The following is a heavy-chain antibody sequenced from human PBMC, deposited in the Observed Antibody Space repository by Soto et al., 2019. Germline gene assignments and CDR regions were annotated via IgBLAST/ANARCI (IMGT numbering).Heavy chain of an antibody. D-gene: IGHD3-10*01. CDR3: ARQGFGELHGLVDV. CDR2: IYHSGST. CDR1: GCSISNHY. J-gene: IGHJ6*02. Sequence: PSETLSLSCTVSGCSISNHYCSWFRQPPGKGLEWIGYIYHSGSTSYNPSLKSRVTMSVDSSKNQFSLMLNSVTATDTAIYYCARQGFGELHGLVDVWGQGTTVTVS. V-gene: IGHV4-59*08.